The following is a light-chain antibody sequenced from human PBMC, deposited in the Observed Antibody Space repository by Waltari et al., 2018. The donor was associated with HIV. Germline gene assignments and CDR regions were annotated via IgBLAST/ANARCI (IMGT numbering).Light chain of an antibody. V-gene: IGLV3-21*04. CDR1: NIGSKS. CDR2: DDS. CDR3: QVWDSSSDHSV. J-gene: IGLJ1*01. Sequence: YVLTQPPSVSVAPGKTARIICGGDNIGSKSVHWYQQKPGQAPVLVIYDDSDRPSGIPERFSGYNSGNTAALTISRVEGGDEADYYCQVWDSSSDHSVFGTGTKVTVL.